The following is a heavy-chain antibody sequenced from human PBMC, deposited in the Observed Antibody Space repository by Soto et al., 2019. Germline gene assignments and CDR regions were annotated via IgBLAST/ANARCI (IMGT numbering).Heavy chain of an antibody. J-gene: IGHJ6*02. CDR2: ISYDGSNK. CDR1: GFTFSSYA. V-gene: IGHV3-30-3*01. Sequence: QVQLVESGGGVVQPGRSLRLSCAASGFTFSSYAMHWVRQAPGKGLEWVAVISYDGSNKYYADSVKGRFTISRDNSKNTLYLQMNSLRAEDTAVYYCAAGSGYSPYYYGMDVWGQGTTVTVSS. D-gene: IGHD3-3*01. CDR3: AAGSGYSPYYYGMDV.